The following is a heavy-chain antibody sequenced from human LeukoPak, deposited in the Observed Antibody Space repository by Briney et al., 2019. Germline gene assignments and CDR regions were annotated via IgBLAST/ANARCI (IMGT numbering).Heavy chain of an antibody. J-gene: IGHJ6*02. CDR3: AGSYYYYGMDV. D-gene: IGHD2-15*01. CDR2: IYYSGST. V-gene: IGHV4-59*01. CDR1: GGSISSYY. Sequence: SETLSLTCTGSGGSISSYYWSWIRQPPGKGLEWIGYIYYSGSTKYNPSLKSRVTISVDTSKNQFSLKLSSVTAADTAVYYCAGSYYYYGMDVWGQGTTVTVSS.